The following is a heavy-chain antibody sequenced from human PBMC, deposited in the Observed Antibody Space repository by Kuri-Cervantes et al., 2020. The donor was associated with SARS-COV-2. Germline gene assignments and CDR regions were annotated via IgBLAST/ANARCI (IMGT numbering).Heavy chain of an antibody. CDR2: IYSGGST. CDR3: ARDLWVATIYGIQYYGMDV. J-gene: IGHJ6*02. Sequence: GGSLRLSCAASGFTVSSNYMSWVRQAPGKGPEWVSVIYSGGSTYYADSVKGRFTISRDNSKNTLYLQMNSLRAEDTAVYYCARDLWVATIYGIQYYGMDVWGQGTTVTVSS. D-gene: IGHD5-12*01. V-gene: IGHV3-53*01. CDR1: GFTVSSNY.